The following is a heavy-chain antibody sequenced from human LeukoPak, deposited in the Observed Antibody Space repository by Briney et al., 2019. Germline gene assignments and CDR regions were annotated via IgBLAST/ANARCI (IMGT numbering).Heavy chain of an antibody. V-gene: IGHV1-18*04. Sequence: RASVKVSCKASGYTFTGYYMHWVRQAPGQGLEWMGWISAYNGNTNYAQKLQGRVTMTTDTSTSTAYMELRSLRSDDTAVYYCARDRDSSGWYNYYYYGMDVWGQGTTVTVSS. CDR3: ARDRDSSGWYNYYYYGMDV. CDR2: ISAYNGNT. D-gene: IGHD6-19*01. J-gene: IGHJ6*02. CDR1: GYTFTGYY.